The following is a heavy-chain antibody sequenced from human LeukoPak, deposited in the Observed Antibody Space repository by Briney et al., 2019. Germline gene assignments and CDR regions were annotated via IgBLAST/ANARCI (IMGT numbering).Heavy chain of an antibody. CDR3: ARAADYGDSPDY. J-gene: IGHJ4*02. CDR1: GYTFTSYG. CDR2: NSAYNGST. V-gene: IGHV1-18*01. D-gene: IGHD4-17*01. Sequence: ASVKVSCKASGYTFTSYGISWVRQAPGQGLEWMGWNSAYNGSTNYAQKLQGRVTMTTDTSTSTAYMELRSLRPDDTAVYYCARAADYGDSPDYWGQGTLVTVSS.